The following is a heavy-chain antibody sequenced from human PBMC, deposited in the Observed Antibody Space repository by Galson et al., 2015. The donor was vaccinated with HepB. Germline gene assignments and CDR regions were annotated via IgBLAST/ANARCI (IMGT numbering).Heavy chain of an antibody. V-gene: IGHV1-46*01. D-gene: IGHD6-19*01. CDR2: INPSGGST. Sequence: SVKVSCKASGYIFTSYYMHWVRQAPGQGLEWMGIINPSGGSTTYAQKFQGRVTMTRDTSTSTVYMELSSLRSEDTAVYYCARPLYSSGWYSGYYYGMDVWGQGTTVTVSS. CDR3: ARPLYSSGWYSGYYYGMDV. J-gene: IGHJ6*02. CDR1: GYIFTSYY.